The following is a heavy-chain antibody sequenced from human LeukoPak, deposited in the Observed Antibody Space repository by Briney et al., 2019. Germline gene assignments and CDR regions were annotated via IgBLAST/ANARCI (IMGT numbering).Heavy chain of an antibody. V-gene: IGHV3-23*01. CDR1: GFTFSSHA. CDR3: AKNGDRGAYCTGGTCYPYFYYYMDV. J-gene: IGHJ6*03. D-gene: IGHD2-15*01. Sequence: GGSLRLSCGASGFTFSSHAMSWVRQAPGKGLEWVSFIRGSGASTYYADSVKGRFTISRDNSKNTLYLQMNSLRAEDTAIYYCAKNGDRGAYCTGGTCYPYFYYYMDVWGKGTTVTI. CDR2: IRGSGAST.